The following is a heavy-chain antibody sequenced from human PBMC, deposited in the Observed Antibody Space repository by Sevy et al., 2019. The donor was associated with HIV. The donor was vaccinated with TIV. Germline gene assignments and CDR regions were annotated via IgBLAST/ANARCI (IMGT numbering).Heavy chain of an antibody. V-gene: IGHV5-51*01. CDR2: IYPGDSDT. CDR3: ARPHPRYGDCFDY. Sequence: GESLKISCKGSGYSFTSYWIGWVRQMPGKGLEWMGIIYPGDSDTRYSPSSQGQVTISADKSISTAYLQWSSRKAPDAAMYYCARPHPRYGDCFDYWGQGTLVTVSS. CDR1: GYSFTSYW. D-gene: IGHD4-17*01. J-gene: IGHJ4*02.